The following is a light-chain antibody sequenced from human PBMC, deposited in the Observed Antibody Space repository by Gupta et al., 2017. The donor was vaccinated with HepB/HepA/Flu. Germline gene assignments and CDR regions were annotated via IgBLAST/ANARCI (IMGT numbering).Light chain of an antibody. J-gene: IGKJ5*01. CDR2: GAS. CDR3: HYYSRSPPLT. V-gene: IGKV3-20*01. CDR1: ESVRSNY. Sequence: IVLTQSPGTLLLSPGERATLSCRASESVRSNYLAWYQHKPGQAPRLLIFGASNRATGIPDRFSGSRSGTDFTLAISRLEPEDFAVYYCHYYSRSPPLTFGQGTRLEI.